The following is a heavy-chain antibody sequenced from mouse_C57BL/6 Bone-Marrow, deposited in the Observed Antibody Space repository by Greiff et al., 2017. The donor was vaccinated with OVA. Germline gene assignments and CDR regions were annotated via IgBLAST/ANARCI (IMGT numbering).Heavy chain of an antibody. Sequence: DVQLQESGAELVRPGASVKLSCTASGFNIKDDYMHWVKQRPEQGLEWIGWIDPENGDTEYASKFQGKATITADTSSNTAYLQLSSLTSEDTAVYYCTTRRGPKDYWGQGTSVTVSS. CDR1: GFNIKDDY. CDR3: TTRRGPKDY. V-gene: IGHV14-4*01. J-gene: IGHJ4*01. CDR2: IDPENGDT.